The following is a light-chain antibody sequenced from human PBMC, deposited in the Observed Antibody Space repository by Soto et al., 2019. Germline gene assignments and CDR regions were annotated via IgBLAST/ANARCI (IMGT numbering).Light chain of an antibody. J-gene: IGKJ5*01. CDR1: QGISSA. V-gene: IGKV1-13*02. CDR3: QQANSISIT. Sequence: QIPSSPSTLSGSLGYSVPITCRARQGISSALAWYQQQPGKAPKLLIYDASSLESGVPSRFSGSGSGTDFTLTITSLQPEDFATYYCQQANSISITFGQGTLLE. CDR2: DAS.